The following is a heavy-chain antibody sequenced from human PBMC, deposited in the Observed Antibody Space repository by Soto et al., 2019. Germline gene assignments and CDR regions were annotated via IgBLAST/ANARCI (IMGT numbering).Heavy chain of an antibody. J-gene: IGHJ6*02. CDR1: GYSISSGYY. V-gene: IGHV4-38-2*01. Sequence: SETLSLTCAVSGYSISSGYYWGWIRQSPGKGLEWIGSMYRDGKTYYNPSLKSRVTISGDTSKNQFSLKLTSVTAADTAVYYCARSGDTMVRGVIILHYYGMDVWGQGTTVTVSS. CDR2: MYRDGKT. D-gene: IGHD3-10*01. CDR3: ARSGDTMVRGVIILHYYGMDV.